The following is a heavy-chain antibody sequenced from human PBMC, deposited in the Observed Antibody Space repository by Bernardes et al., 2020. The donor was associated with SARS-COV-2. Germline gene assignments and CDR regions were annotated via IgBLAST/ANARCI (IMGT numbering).Heavy chain of an antibody. D-gene: IGHD5-18*01. CDR2: ISGSGTST. CDR3: AKGHSRYYYGMDV. CDR1: GFTFSAYT. Sequence: GSLRLYCAASGFTFSAYTMSWVRQAPGKGLEWVSVISGSGTSTYYADSVKGRFTISRDNSRTTLYLQMNSLRAEDTAVYYCAKGHSRYYYGMDVWGQGTLVTVS. J-gene: IGHJ6*02. V-gene: IGHV3-23*01.